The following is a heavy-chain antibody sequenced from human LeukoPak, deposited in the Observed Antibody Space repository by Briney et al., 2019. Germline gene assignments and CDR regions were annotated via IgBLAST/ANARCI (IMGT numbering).Heavy chain of an antibody. D-gene: IGHD3-9*01. Sequence: PETLSLTCAVYGGSFSGYYWSWIRQPPGKGLEWIGDINHSGSTNYNPSLKSRVTISVDTSKNQFSLKLSSVTAADTAVYYCARAGVRYFDVDYWGQGTLVTVSS. J-gene: IGHJ4*02. CDR1: GGSFSGYY. CDR3: ARAGVRYFDVDY. V-gene: IGHV4-34*01. CDR2: INHSGST.